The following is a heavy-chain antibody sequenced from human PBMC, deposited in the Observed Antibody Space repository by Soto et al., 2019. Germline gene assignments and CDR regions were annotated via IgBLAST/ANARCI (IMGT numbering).Heavy chain of an antibody. D-gene: IGHD3-16*01. CDR2: ISYDGSNK. V-gene: IGHV3-30-3*01. CDR3: ARAGGTRRSYFDY. J-gene: IGHJ4*02. CDR1: GFTFSSYA. Sequence: QVQLVESGGGVVQPGRSLRLSCAASGFTFSSYAMHWVRQAPGKGLEWVAVISYDGSNKYYADSVKGRFTISRDNSKNTLYVQMNSLRAEDTAVYYCARAGGTRRSYFDYWGQGTLVTVSS.